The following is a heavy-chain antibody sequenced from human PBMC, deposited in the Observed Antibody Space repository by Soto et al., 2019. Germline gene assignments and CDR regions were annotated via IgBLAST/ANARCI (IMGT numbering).Heavy chain of an antibody. CDR3: ASWRSYGGSYCFDY. Sequence: ASVKVSCKASGGTFNTYTINWLRQAPGRGLEWVGQVVPMYDSVNYAETFQGRVTSTVDKATNTAYMELTSHRSQDTALYFCASWRSYGGSYCFDYWGQGTLVTVSS. CDR1: GGTFNTYT. V-gene: IGHV1-69*06. CDR2: VVPMYDSV. D-gene: IGHD3-16*01. J-gene: IGHJ4*02.